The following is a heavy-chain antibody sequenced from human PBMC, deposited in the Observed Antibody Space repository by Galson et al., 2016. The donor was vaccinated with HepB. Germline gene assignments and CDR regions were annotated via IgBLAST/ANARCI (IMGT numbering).Heavy chain of an antibody. Sequence: SLRLSCAASGFTFSSFVMSWVRQAPGKGLEWVSAISGGGGSTYYADSGKGRLTISRDNSKSTLYLHMNSLRAEDTAVYYCAKDHWGDKTTFDSWGQGTLVTVSS. CDR1: GFTFSSFV. D-gene: IGHD3-16*01. J-gene: IGHJ4*02. V-gene: IGHV3-23*01. CDR3: AKDHWGDKTTFDS. CDR2: ISGGGGST.